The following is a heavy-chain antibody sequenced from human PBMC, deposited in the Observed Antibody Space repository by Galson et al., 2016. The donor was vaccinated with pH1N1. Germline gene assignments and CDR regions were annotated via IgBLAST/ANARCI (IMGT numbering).Heavy chain of an antibody. J-gene: IGHJ4*02. D-gene: IGHD3-22*01. CDR1: GFSFSTYG. CDR3: AKNDAYSSGSYFDF. CDR2: VSGRGDIT. V-gene: IGHV3-23*01. Sequence: SLRLSCAASGFSFSTYGMSWVRQAPGKGLEWVSTVSGRGDITYYADSLKGRFTISRDNSRSIVYLQLNSLRPDDTGVYFCAKNDAYSSGSYFDFWGQGTLVTVSS.